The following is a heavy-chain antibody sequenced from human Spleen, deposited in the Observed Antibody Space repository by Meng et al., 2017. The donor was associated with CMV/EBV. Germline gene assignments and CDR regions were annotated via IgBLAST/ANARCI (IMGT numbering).Heavy chain of an antibody. CDR3: ARGITGTTLGAFDI. V-gene: IGHV4-34*01. Sequence: SETLSLTCAVYGGSFSGYYWSWIRQPPGKGLEWIGEINHSGSTNYNPSLKGRVTISVDTSKNQFYLKLSSVTAADTAVYYCARGITGTTLGAFDIWGQGTMVTVSS. CDR1: GGSFSGYY. CDR2: INHSGST. J-gene: IGHJ3*02. D-gene: IGHD1-20*01.